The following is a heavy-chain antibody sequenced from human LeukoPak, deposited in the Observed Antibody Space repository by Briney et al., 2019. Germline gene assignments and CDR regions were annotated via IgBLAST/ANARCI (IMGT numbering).Heavy chain of an antibody. J-gene: IGHJ4*02. CDR2: IIPILGIA. Sequence: SVKVSCKASGGTFSSYAISWVRQAPGQGLEWMGRIIPILGIANYAQKFQGRVTITADKSTSTAYMELSSLRSEDTVVYYCARSGYFDWLPDYWGQGTLVTVSS. V-gene: IGHV1-69*04. CDR3: ARSGYFDWLPDY. CDR1: GGTFSSYA. D-gene: IGHD3-9*01.